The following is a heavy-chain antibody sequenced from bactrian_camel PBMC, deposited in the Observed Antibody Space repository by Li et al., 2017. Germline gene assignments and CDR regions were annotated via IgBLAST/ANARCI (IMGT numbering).Heavy chain of an antibody. D-gene: IGHD2*01. Sequence: HVQLVESGGGSVQAGGSLKLTCTASTYDYRRDRMGWFRQAPGKGREGVAAISTTGRSPYYADSVKGRFTISQDNAKNTLYLQMDSLKAEDTAMYYCAADHIERGGYCYSPKGYRGQGTQVTVS. CDR2: ISTTGRSP. CDR1: TYDYRRDR. CDR3: AADHIERGGYCYSPKGY. J-gene: IGHJ6*01. V-gene: IGHV3S1*01.